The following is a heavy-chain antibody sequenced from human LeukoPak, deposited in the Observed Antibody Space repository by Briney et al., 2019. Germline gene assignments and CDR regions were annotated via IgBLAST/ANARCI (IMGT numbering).Heavy chain of an antibody. D-gene: IGHD6-13*01. J-gene: IGHJ5*02. CDR1: GFTFSTYW. V-gene: IGHV3-74*01. Sequence: PGGSLRLSCAASGFTFSTYWMHWVRQAPGKGLVWVSRTNSDGSRTDYADSVKGRFTISRDNAENTLYLQMNSLRVEDTAVYYCVRGVGVSRFNYFDPWGQGTLVIVSS. CDR2: TNSDGSRT. CDR3: VRGVGVSRFNYFDP.